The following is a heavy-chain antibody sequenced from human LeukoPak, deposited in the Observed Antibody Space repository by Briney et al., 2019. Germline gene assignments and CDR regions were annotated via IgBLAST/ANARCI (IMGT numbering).Heavy chain of an antibody. J-gene: IGHJ4*02. CDR2: VKSKPNGGTT. Sequence: GGSLRLPCAASGFIFSNTWMSWVRQAPGKGLEWVARVKSKPNGGTTDYAAPVKGRFTISRDDSKNTLYLQMNSLKTEDTAVYYCTTDRADYWGQGTLVTVSS. V-gene: IGHV3-15*01. CDR1: GFIFSNTW. CDR3: TTDRADY.